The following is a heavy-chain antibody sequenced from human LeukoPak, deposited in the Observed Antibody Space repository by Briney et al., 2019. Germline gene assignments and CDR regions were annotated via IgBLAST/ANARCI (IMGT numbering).Heavy chain of an antibody. Sequence: GGSLRLSCAASGFTFSSYSVNWVRQAPGKGLEWVSSISGSSSYIDYADSVKGRFTISRDNAKNTLYLQMNSLRAEDTAVYYCAREYGSGTYYGMDVWGQGTTVTVSS. CDR2: ISGSSSYI. CDR3: AREYGSGTYYGMDV. D-gene: IGHD3-10*01. J-gene: IGHJ6*02. CDR1: GFTFSSYS. V-gene: IGHV3-21*01.